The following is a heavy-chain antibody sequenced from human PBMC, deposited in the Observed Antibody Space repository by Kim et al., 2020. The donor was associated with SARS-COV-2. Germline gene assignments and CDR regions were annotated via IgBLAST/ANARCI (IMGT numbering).Heavy chain of an antibody. CDR3: TRWDEGFDP. CDR1: GFTFSGSA. J-gene: IGHJ5*02. Sequence: GGSLRLSCAASGFTFSGSAMHWVRQASGKELEWVGRIRNKANSYATAYAASVKGRFTISRDDSRNTAYLQMNSLKTEDTAVYYCTRWDEGFDPWGQGTLVTVSS. CDR2: IRNKANSYAT. D-gene: IGHD1-26*01. V-gene: IGHV3-73*01.